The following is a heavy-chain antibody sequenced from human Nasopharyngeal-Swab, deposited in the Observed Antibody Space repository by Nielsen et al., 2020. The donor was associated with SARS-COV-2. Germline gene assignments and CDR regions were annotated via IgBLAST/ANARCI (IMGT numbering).Heavy chain of an antibody. CDR3: ARGDTIFGKGSYDAFDI. Sequence: SVKVSCKASGDTFSSSAITWVRQAPGQGLEWMGGIIPMFGTADYAQKFQGRATITADKSTSTAYMELSSLRSEDTAVYYCARGDTIFGKGSYDAFDIWGQGTMVTVSS. V-gene: IGHV1-69*06. D-gene: IGHD3-3*01. CDR2: IIPMFGTA. J-gene: IGHJ3*02. CDR1: GDTFSSSA.